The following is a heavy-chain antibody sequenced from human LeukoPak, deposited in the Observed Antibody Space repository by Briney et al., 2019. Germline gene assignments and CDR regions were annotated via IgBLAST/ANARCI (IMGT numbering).Heavy chain of an antibody. CDR2: INTGNGNT. V-gene: IGHV1-3*04. CDR1: GYTFTSYA. CDR3: ARDSGSGNNDY. J-gene: IGHJ4*02. D-gene: IGHD1-26*01. Sequence: ASVKVSCKASGYTFTSYAIQWVRQAPGQRLEWMGWINTGNGNTKYSEKFQGRVTFISNTSATTAFMELSSLRSEDAAVYYCARDSGSGNNDYWGQGTLVTVSS.